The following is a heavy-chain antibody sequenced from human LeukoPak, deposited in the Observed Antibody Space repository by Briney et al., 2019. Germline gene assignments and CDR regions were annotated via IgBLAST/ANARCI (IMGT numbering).Heavy chain of an antibody. CDR2: IYPGDSDT. J-gene: IGHJ5*02. Sequence: GESLKISCKGSGYSFTSYWIGWVRQMPGKGLEWMGIIYPGDSDTRYSPSFQGQVTISADKSLSPAYLQWSSLKASDTAMYYCARLPHSSGYYFNNWFDPWGQGTLVTVSS. V-gene: IGHV5-51*01. CDR3: ARLPHSSGYYFNNWFDP. CDR1: GYSFTSYW. D-gene: IGHD3-22*01.